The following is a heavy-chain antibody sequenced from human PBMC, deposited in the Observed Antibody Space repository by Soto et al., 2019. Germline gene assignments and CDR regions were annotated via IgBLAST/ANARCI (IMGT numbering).Heavy chain of an antibody. V-gene: IGHV3-53*01. CDR2: IYSGGNT. CDR3: AREGYGYWIDS. J-gene: IGHJ4*02. D-gene: IGHD5-18*01. CDR1: GFTVIANY. Sequence: WGSLRLSCAASGFTVIANYIIFFRQAPVKWLEWVSIIYSGGNTYYADSVKGRFTISRDSSKNTLFLQMNSLRAEDTAVYYCAREGYGYWIDSWGQGTPVTVSS.